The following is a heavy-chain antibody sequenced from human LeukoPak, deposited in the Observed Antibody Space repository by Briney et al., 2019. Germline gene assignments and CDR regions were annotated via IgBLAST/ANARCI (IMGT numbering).Heavy chain of an antibody. D-gene: IGHD6-19*01. CDR2: ISESGGTT. CDR3: ARQWLVNG. J-gene: IGHJ4*02. V-gene: IGHV3-23*01. CDR1: GFTFSSYS. Sequence: GGSLRLSCAASGFTFSSYSMSWVRQAPGKGLEWVSSISESGGTTDYADPVKGRFTISRDNSKNTLYLQMNSLRAEDTAVYYCARQWLVNGWGQGTLVTVSS.